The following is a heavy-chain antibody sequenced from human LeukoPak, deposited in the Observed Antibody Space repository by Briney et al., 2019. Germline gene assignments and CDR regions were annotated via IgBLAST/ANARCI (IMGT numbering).Heavy chain of an antibody. CDR2: IGGRGGST. V-gene: IGHV3-23*01. CDR1: GFRFSDYT. D-gene: IGHD3-16*01. J-gene: IGHJ5*02. CDR3: GKEGGA. Sequence: GGSLRLSCAASGFRFSDYTMTWVRQAPGKGPEWVSAIGGRGGSTYYADSLGGRFTISRDNSKDMLYLQMNSLKDEDTATYYCGKEGGAWGQGTKVTVSS.